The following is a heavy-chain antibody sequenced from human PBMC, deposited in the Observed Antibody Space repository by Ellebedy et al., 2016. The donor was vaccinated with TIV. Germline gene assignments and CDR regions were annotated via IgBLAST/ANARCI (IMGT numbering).Heavy chain of an antibody. J-gene: IGHJ4*02. CDR3: ARLAARVGTPTADY. V-gene: IGHV1-69*04. D-gene: IGHD6-6*01. Sequence: ASVKVSCKASGGTFNSYAISWVRQAPGQGLEWMGRIIPILGIANYAQKFQGRVTITADKSTSTAYMELSSLRSEDTAVYYCARLAARVGTPTADYWGQGTLVTVSS. CDR2: IIPILGIA. CDR1: GGTFNSYA.